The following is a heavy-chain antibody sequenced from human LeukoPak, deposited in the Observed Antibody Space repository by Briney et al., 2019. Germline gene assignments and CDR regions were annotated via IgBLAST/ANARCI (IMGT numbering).Heavy chain of an antibody. V-gene: IGHV3-9*01. CDR2: ISWNSDDI. Sequence: PGGSLRLSCEVSGFVFDDYAMHWVRQSPGKGREWVSGISWNSDDIYYADSVKGRFTISRDNARNCLYLQMKRLRPEDTAFYYCVKAHRGANTWNYFDSWGQGTLVTVSS. CDR3: VKAHRGANTWNYFDS. D-gene: IGHD1-7*01. J-gene: IGHJ5*01. CDR1: GFVFDDYA.